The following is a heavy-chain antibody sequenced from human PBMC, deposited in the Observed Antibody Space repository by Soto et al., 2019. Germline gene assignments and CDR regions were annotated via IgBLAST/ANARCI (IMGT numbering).Heavy chain of an antibody. D-gene: IGHD3-10*01. CDR1: GIPVSSNY. V-gene: IGHV3-53*04. CDR2: LHSGGDT. CDR3: ARDGHYYYASRMDV. J-gene: IGHJ6*02. Sequence: EVQLVESGGGLVQPGGSLRLSCVASGIPVSSNYMTWVRQAPGKGLEWVSVLHSGGDTYYANSVKGRFTISRHDSTNTVFLHMNSLPAEDTAVYYCARDGHYYYASRMDVWGQGTRVTVSS.